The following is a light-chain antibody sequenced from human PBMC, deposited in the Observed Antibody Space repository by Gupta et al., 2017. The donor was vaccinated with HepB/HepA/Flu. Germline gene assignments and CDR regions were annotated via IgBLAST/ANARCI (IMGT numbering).Light chain of an antibody. Sequence: HSVVTQPPSVSGTPGQRVTMSCSGSNSNIGIYYVFWYQQLPGTAPKLLIYSNIHRSSGVPDRFSGSKSGTSATLTITGLRAEDEADYYCEDGDDNRNGVVFGGGTKLTVL. CDR1: NSNIGIYY. J-gene: IGLJ3*02. CDR3: EDGDDNRNGVV. CDR2: SNI. V-gene: IGLV1-47*02.